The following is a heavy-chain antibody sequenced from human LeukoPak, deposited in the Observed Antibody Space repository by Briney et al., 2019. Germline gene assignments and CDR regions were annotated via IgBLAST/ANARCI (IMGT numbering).Heavy chain of an antibody. CDR1: GYSISSGYY. CDR2: IYHSGST. D-gene: IGHD6-19*01. CDR3: ARDSSVAGTDS. J-gene: IGHJ4*02. V-gene: IGHV4-38-2*02. Sequence: SETLSLTCAVSGYSISSGYYWGWIRQPPGKGLEWIGSIYHSGSTYYNPSLKSRVTISVDTSKNQFSLKLSSVTAADTAVYYCARDSSVAGTDSWGQGTLVTVSS.